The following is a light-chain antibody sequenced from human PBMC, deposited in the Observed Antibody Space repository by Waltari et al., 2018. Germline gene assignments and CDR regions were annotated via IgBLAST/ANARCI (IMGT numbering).Light chain of an antibody. J-gene: IGKJ4*01. CDR2: QAS. CDR3: QQHNSNPLT. CDR1: QGISSY. V-gene: IGKV1-9*01. Sequence: DIQMTQSPSSLSASVGDRVNITCRASQGISSYLAWYQQKPGKAPKLLIYQASTLQSGVPSRFSGSGSGTDFTLTISSLQPEDFATYYCQQHNSNPLTFGEGTKVEIK.